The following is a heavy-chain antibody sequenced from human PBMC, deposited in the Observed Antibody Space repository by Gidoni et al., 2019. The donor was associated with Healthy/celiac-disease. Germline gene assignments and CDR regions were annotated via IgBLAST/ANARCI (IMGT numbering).Heavy chain of an antibody. CDR3: TTGVRNYYGSGSLYRIDY. V-gene: IGHV3-15*01. Sequence: EVQLVESGGGLVKPGGSLRLSCAASGFTFSKAWMSWVRQAPGKGLEWVGRIKSKTDGGTTDYAAPVKGRFTISRDDSKNTLYLQMNSLKTEDTAVYYCTTGVRNYYGSGSLYRIDYWGQGTLVTVSS. J-gene: IGHJ4*02. D-gene: IGHD3-10*01. CDR2: IKSKTDGGTT. CDR1: GFTFSKAW.